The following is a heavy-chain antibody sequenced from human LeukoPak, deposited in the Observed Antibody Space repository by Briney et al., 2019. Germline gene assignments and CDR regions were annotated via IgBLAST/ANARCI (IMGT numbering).Heavy chain of an antibody. CDR2: FDPEDGET. CDR1: GYTLTELS. Sequence: ASVKVSCKVSGYTLTELSMHWVRQAPGKGLEWMGGFDPEDGETIYAQKFQGRVTMTEDTSTDTAYMELSSLRSEDTAVYYCATGPHVWGGCDYWGQGTLVTVSS. V-gene: IGHV1-24*01. CDR3: ATGPHVWGGCDY. D-gene: IGHD3-16*01. J-gene: IGHJ4*02.